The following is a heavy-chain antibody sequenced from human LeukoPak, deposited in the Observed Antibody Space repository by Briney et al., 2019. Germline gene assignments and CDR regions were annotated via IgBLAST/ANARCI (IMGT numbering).Heavy chain of an antibody. V-gene: IGHV4-59*12. D-gene: IGHD6-19*01. CDR3: ARGGVAVAGTEY. CDR1: GGSITNYY. CDR2: IYYSGST. J-gene: IGHJ4*02. Sequence: SETLSLTCTVSGGSITNYYWSWIRQPPGKGLEWIGYIYYSGSTNYNPSLKSRVTISVGTSKNQFSLKLSSVTAADTAVYYCARGGVAVAGTEYWGQGTLVTVSS.